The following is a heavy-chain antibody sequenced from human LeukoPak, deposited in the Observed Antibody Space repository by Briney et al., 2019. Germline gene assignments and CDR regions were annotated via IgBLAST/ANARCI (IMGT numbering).Heavy chain of an antibody. CDR2: INPNSGGT. V-gene: IGHV1-2*02. Sequence: ASVKVSCKASGYTFTGYYMHWVRQAPGQGLEWMGWINPNSGGTNYAQKFHGRVTMTRDTSISTACMELSRLRSDDTAVYYCARGEITSGGVIVVFDSWGQGTLVTVSS. CDR1: GYTFTGYY. J-gene: IGHJ4*02. D-gene: IGHD3-16*02. CDR3: ARGEITSGGVIVVFDS.